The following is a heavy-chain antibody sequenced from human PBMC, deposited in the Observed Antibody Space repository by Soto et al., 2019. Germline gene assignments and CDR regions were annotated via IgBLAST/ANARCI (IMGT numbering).Heavy chain of an antibody. Sequence: QVQLVQSGAEVKKPGASVKVSCKASGYTFTSYGISWVRQAPGQGLEWMGWISAYNGNTNYAQKLQGRVTMTTNTSTSTAYIELRSLRSDDTAVYYCARATYSSGWYRFDYFDYWGQGTLVTVSS. V-gene: IGHV1-18*01. D-gene: IGHD6-19*01. CDR1: GYTFTSYG. CDR3: ARATYSSGWYRFDYFDY. J-gene: IGHJ4*02. CDR2: ISAYNGNT.